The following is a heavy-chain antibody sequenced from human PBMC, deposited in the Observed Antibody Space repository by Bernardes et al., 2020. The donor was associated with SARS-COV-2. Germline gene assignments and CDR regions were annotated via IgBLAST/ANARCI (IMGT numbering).Heavy chain of an antibody. CDR3: ARVSPGIVVITTAFDY. Sequence: SETLSLTCAVSGYSISSGSYWGWIRQPPGKGLEWIGSLDHSGSTYYSPSLKSRVTISVDTSKNQFSLRLSSVTAADTAVYYCARVSPGIVVITTAFDYWGQGTLVTVSA. J-gene: IGHJ4*02. CDR1: GYSISSGSY. D-gene: IGHD3-22*01. CDR2: LDHSGST. V-gene: IGHV4-38-2*01.